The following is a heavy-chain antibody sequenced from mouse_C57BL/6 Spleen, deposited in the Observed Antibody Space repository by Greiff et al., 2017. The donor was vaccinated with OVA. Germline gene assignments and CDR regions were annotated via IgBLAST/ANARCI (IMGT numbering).Heavy chain of an antibody. CDR3: AREGYGYAWFAY. CDR1: GYSITSGYY. J-gene: IGHJ3*01. CDR2: ISYDGSN. V-gene: IGHV3-6*01. Sequence: EVQLKESGPGLVKPSQSLSLTCSVTGYSITSGYYWNWIRQFPGNKLEWMGYISYDGSNNYNPSLKNRISITRDTSKNQFFLKLNSVTTEDTATYYCAREGYGYAWFAYWGQGTLVTVSA. D-gene: IGHD2-2*01.